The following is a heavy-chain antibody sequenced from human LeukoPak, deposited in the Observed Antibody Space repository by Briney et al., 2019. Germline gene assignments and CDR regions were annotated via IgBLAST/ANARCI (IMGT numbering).Heavy chain of an antibody. CDR2: MNPNSGNT. V-gene: IGHV1-8*01. CDR3: ARGKYYYDSSGYYYWFDP. J-gene: IGHJ5*02. Sequence: ASVKVSCRASGYTFTSYDINWVRQATGQGLEWMGWMNPNSGNTGYAQKFQGRDTMTRNTSISTAYMELSSLRSEDTAVYYCARGKYYYDSSGYYYWFDPWGQGTLVTVSS. D-gene: IGHD3-22*01. CDR1: GYTFTSYD.